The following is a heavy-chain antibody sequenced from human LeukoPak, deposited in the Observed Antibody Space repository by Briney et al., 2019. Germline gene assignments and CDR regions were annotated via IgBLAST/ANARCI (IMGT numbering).Heavy chain of an antibody. CDR1: GFTFSSYW. D-gene: IGHD6-19*01. Sequence: SGGSLRLSCAASGFTFSSYWMNWVRQAPGKGLEWVANIKQDGSEKYYVDSVKGRFTISRDNAKNSLYLQMNSLRAEDTAVYYCARLSSGWYLFPDYWGQGTLVTVSS. CDR3: ARLSSGWYLFPDY. CDR2: IKQDGSEK. J-gene: IGHJ4*02. V-gene: IGHV3-7*01.